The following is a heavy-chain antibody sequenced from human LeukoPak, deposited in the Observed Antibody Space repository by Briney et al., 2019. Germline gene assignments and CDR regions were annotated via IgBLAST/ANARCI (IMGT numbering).Heavy chain of an antibody. CDR2: ISGSGTST. D-gene: IGHD6-19*01. Sequence: GGSLRLSCAASGFTFSSYAMSWVRQAPGKGLEWVSAISGSGTSTYYADSVKGRFTISRDNSKNTLFLQMNSLRAEDTAVYFCAKGALSSPPYDAFDIWGQGTMATVSS. V-gene: IGHV3-23*01. J-gene: IGHJ3*02. CDR1: GFTFSSYA. CDR3: AKGALSSPPYDAFDI.